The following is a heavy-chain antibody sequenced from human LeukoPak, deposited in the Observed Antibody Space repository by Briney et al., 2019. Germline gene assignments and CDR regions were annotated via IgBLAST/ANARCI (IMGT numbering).Heavy chain of an antibody. CDR2: IYYSGST. D-gene: IGHD4-11*01. Sequence: SETLSLTCTVSGGSISSYYWSWIRQPPGKGLEWIGYIYYSGSTNYNPSLTSRGTVLVDTSKNQFSLKLSSVTAADPAVYYCARGDMTTNYYYGMDVWGQGTTVTVSS. V-gene: IGHV4-59*01. CDR3: ARGDMTTNYYYGMDV. J-gene: IGHJ6*02. CDR1: GGSISSYY.